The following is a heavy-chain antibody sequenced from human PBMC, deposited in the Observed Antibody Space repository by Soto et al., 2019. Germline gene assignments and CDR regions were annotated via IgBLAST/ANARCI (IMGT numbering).Heavy chain of an antibody. CDR3: AREGYSYGTYFDY. D-gene: IGHD5-18*01. CDR1: GFTFSNYR. J-gene: IGHJ4*02. Sequence: EVQLVESGGGLVQPGGSLRLSCAASGFTFSNYRMSWVRLAPGRGLEWVANIKQDGNEKYYVDSVKGRFTISRDNAKNSLYLQMNSLRAEDTAVYYCAREGYSYGTYFDYWGQGTLITVTS. CDR2: IKQDGNEK. V-gene: IGHV3-7*01.